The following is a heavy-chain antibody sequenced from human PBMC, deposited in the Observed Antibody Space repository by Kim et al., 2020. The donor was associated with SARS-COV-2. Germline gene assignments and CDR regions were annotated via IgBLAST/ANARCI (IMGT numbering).Heavy chain of an antibody. V-gene: IGHV1-2*02. J-gene: IGHJ6*02. CDR2: INPNSGAT. CDR3: ARDQGGLDV. CDR1: GDTFSGFY. Sequence: ASVKVSCKASGDTFSGFYMHWVRQAPGQGLEWMGWINPNSGATNYAQKFQDRITLTMDTSISTGYMELNRLTSDDTAVYYCARDQGGLDVWGQGTTVTVSS.